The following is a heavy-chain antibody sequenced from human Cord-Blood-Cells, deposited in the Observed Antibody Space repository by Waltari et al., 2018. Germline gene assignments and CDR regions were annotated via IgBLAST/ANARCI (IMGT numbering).Heavy chain of an antibody. V-gene: IGHV1-58*01. CDR3: AATWGGGSYYYYYYYMDV. D-gene: IGHD1-26*01. CDR2: IVVGSGNT. J-gene: IGHJ6*03. CDR1: GFTFTSSA. Sequence: QMQLVQSGPEVKKPGTSVKVSCKASGFTFTSSAVQWLRQASGQRLEWIGWIVVGSGNTNDAQKFQERVTITRDMSTSTAYMELSSLRSEDTAVYYCAATWGGGSYYYYYYYMDVWGKGTTVTVSS.